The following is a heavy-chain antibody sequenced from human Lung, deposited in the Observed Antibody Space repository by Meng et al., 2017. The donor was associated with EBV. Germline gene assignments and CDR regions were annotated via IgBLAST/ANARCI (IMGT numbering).Heavy chain of an antibody. J-gene: IGHJ1*01. CDR3: AGGGDYFPYGVDLQH. CDR1: RFTFSSYA. CDR2: IAYDGINK. D-gene: IGHD2/OR15-2a*01. V-gene: IGHV3-30-3*01. Sequence: QGTVWEVGGGVVQPGRSLGLSVAASRFTFSSYAMHWVRQAPGKGLEWVAVIAYDGINKYYADSVKGRFTISRDNSRNTLYLQMNSLRAEDTALYYCAGGGDYFPYGVDLQHWGQGTLVTVSS.